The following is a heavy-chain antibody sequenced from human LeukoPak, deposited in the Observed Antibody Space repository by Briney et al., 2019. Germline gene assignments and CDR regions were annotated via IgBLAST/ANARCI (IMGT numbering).Heavy chain of an antibody. D-gene: IGHD5-12*01. CDR3: ARLGYSGYDYRNNWFDP. CDR1: GYSFTSYW. CDR2: IYPGDSDT. Sequence: GESLKISCKGSGYSFTSYWIGWVRQMPGKGLEWMGIIYPGDSDTRYSPSFQSQVTISADKSISTAYLQWSSLKASDTAMYYCARLGYSGYDYRNNWFDPWGQGTLVTVSS. V-gene: IGHV5-51*01. J-gene: IGHJ5*02.